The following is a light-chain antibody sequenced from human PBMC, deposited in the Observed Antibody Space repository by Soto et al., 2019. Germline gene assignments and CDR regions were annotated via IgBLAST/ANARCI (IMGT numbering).Light chain of an antibody. CDR1: QSVDYN. CDR2: GVA. J-gene: IGKJ4*01. V-gene: IGKV3-15*01. Sequence: EVVLTQSPATLSVSPGERVTLSCRASQSVDYNLAWYQQKPGQAPRLPIYGVATRATGIPARFSGSASGTEFTLTISSLQSEDFAIYYCQQYKTWLTFGGGTKVEIK. CDR3: QQYKTWLT.